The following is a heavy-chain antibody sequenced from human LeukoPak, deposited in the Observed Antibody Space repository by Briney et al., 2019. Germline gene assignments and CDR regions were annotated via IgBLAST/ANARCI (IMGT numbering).Heavy chain of an antibody. V-gene: IGHV3-48*03. CDR1: GFTVSSNY. CDR2: ISSSGSTI. D-gene: IGHD3-10*02. CDR3: AELGITMIGGV. Sequence: GGSLRLSCAASGFTVSSNYMTWVRQAPGKGLEWVSYISSSGSTIYYADSVKGRFTISRDNAKNSLYLQMNSLRAEDTAVYYCAELGITMIGGVWGKGTTVTISS. J-gene: IGHJ6*04.